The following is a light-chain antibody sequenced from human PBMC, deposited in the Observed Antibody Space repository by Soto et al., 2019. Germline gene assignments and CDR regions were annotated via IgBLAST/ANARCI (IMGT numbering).Light chain of an antibody. V-gene: IGKV1-39*01. CDR2: AAS. CDR1: QSISSY. CDR3: QQIYSSPFT. Sequence: DLQMTQSPSSLSASVGDRVTITCRASQSISSYLNWYQQKPWKAPNFLIYAASSLQSGVPSKFSGSGSGTDFTLTISSLQPEDFATYYCQQIYSSPFTFGPGTKVDIK. J-gene: IGKJ3*01.